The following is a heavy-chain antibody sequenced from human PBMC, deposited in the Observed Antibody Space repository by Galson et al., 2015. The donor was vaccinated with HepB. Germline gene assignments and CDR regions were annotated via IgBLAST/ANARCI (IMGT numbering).Heavy chain of an antibody. CDR1: GFTFSSYG. J-gene: IGHJ4*02. V-gene: IGHV3-33*01. CDR3: ARDRDGYNAYFDY. Sequence: SCKASGFTFSSYGMHWVRQAPGEGLEWVAVIWYDGSNKYYADSVKGRFTISRDNSKNTLYLQMNSLRAEDTAVYYCARDRDGYNAYFDYWGQGTLVTVSS. CDR2: IWYDGSNK. D-gene: IGHD5-24*01.